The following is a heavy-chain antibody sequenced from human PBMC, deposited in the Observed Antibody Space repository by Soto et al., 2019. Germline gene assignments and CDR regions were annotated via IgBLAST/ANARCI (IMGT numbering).Heavy chain of an antibody. CDR3: ASGYCISPSCYAGWFDP. J-gene: IGHJ5*02. Sequence: QVQLQESGPGLVKPSQTLSLTCTVSGGSISSGGYYWSWIRQHPGKGLEWIGYIYYSGSTYYNPSLKSRVTISVDTSKNQFSLKLSSVTAADTAVYYCASGYCISPSCYAGWFDPWGQGTLVTVSS. V-gene: IGHV4-31*03. D-gene: IGHD2-2*01. CDR1: GGSISSGGYY. CDR2: IYYSGST.